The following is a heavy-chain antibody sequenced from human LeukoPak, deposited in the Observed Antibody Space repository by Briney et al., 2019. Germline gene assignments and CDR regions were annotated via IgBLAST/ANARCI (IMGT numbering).Heavy chain of an antibody. CDR2: ISYDGSNK. Sequence: GGPLRLSCAASGFTFSSYAMHWVRQAPGKGLEWVAVISYDGSNKYYADSVKGRFTISRDNSKNTLYLQMNSLRAEDTAVYYCAGSSWHYYFDYWGQGTLVTASS. D-gene: IGHD6-13*01. V-gene: IGHV3-30-3*01. CDR1: GFTFSSYA. J-gene: IGHJ4*02. CDR3: AGSSWHYYFDY.